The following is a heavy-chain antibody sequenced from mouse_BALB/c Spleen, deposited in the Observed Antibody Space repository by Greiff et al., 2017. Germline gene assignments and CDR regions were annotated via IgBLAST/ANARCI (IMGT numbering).Heavy chain of an antibody. Sequence: QVQLQQSGPELVKPGASVKISCKASGYTFTDYYINWVKQKPGQGLGWIGWIYPGSGNTKYNENFKGKATLTVDTSSSTAYMQLSSLTSEDTAVYFCARRGYGFDYWGQGTTLTVSS. CDR3: ARRGYGFDY. V-gene: IGHV1-84*02. CDR1: GYTFTDYY. J-gene: IGHJ2*01. CDR2: IYPGSGNT. D-gene: IGHD2-10*02.